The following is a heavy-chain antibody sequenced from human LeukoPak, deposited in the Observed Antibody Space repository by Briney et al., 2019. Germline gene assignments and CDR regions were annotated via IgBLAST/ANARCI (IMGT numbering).Heavy chain of an antibody. Sequence: GGSLRLSCAASGFTFSDYFMTWIRQAPGKGLEWVSYISSSDGTIYYADSVKGRFTISRDNAKNSLYLQMNSLRAEDSAVYYCARHLFRQWLIFDYWGQGTLVTVS. CDR1: GFTFSDYF. CDR2: ISSSDGTI. D-gene: IGHD6-19*01. CDR3: ARHLFRQWLIFDY. V-gene: IGHV3-11*01. J-gene: IGHJ4*02.